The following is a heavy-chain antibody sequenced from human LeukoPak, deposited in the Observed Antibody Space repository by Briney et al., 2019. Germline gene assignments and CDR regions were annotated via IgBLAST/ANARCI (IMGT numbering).Heavy chain of an antibody. CDR3: AKSSGWATREGFDY. J-gene: IGHJ4*02. V-gene: IGHV3-30*02. Sequence: GGSPRLSCAASGFTFSSYGMHWVRQAPGKGLEWVAFIRYDGSNKYYADSVKGRFTISRDNSKNTLYLQMNSLRAEDTAVYYCAKSSGWATREGFDYWGQGTLVTVSS. CDR2: IRYDGSNK. D-gene: IGHD6-19*01. CDR1: GFTFSSYG.